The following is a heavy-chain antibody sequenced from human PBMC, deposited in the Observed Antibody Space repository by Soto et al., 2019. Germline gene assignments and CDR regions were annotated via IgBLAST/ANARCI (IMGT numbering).Heavy chain of an antibody. D-gene: IGHD3-9*01. CDR1: GFTLSDYY. Sequence: QEQLVESGGGLVKPGGSLRLSCTASGFTLSDYYMTWIRQAPGKGLEWISYISTNSRYTKYADSLKGRFTISRDDAKNALYLQTNSLRVEDTAVYYCARVYDILTSAWLDPCGQGTLVSVSS. CDR2: ISTNSRYT. CDR3: ARVYDILTSAWLDP. J-gene: IGHJ5*02. V-gene: IGHV3-11*05.